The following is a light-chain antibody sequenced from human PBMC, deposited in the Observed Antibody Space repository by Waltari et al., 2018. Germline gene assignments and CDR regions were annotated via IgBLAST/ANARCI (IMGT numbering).Light chain of an antibody. CDR3: QQYDGSVLT. CDR1: QTIHNNF. CDR2: VAA. V-gene: IGKV3-20*01. Sequence: IVLTQSPDTLSVSPGQRATLPCRTSQTIHNNFLVWYQQKSGQAPRLILHVAARRATGFPDIFSGSGSGTDFTLTISNLEPEDFAVYYCQQYDGSVLTFGGGTKVEI. J-gene: IGKJ4*01.